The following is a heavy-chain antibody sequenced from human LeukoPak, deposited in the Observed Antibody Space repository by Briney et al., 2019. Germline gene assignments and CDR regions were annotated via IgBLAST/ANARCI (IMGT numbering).Heavy chain of an antibody. Sequence: SETLSLTCTVSGYSISSGYYWGWIRQPPGKGLEWIGSIYHSGSTYYNPSLKSRVSISVDTSKNQFSLKLSSVTAADTAVYSCAGFTFFRGVITFDYWGQGTLVTVSS. J-gene: IGHJ4*02. CDR2: IYHSGST. V-gene: IGHV4-38-2*02. CDR3: AGFTFFRGVITFDY. D-gene: IGHD3-10*01. CDR1: GYSISSGYY.